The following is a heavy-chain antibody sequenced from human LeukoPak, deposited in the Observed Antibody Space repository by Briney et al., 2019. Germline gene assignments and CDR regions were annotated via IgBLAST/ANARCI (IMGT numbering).Heavy chain of an antibody. CDR3: AKGTPYYDILTGYYKGYYFDY. J-gene: IGHJ4*02. Sequence: GSLSLSFAASGFTFSSYAMSWVRRAPGKGLEWVSAIIGSGGSTYYADSVKGRFTISRDNSKNTLYLQMNSLRAEDTAVYYCAKGTPYYDILTGYYKGYYFDYWGQGTLVTVSS. V-gene: IGHV3-23*01. D-gene: IGHD3-9*01. CDR2: IIGSGGST. CDR1: GFTFSSYA.